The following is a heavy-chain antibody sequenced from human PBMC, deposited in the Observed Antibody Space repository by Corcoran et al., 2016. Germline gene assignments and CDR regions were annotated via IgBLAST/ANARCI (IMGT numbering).Heavy chain of an antibody. CDR3: ARQVGAVAPLNWFDP. CDR1: GGSIYSYY. J-gene: IGHJ5*02. V-gene: IGHV4-59*08. CDR2: IYYSGST. Sequence: QLQLQESGPGLVKPSETLSLTCTVSGGSIYSYYWSWIRQPPGKGLEWIGNIYYSGSTNYNPSLKSRVTISVDTSKNQLSLKLNSVTAADTAVYYCARQVGAVAPLNWFDPWGQGTLVTVSS. D-gene: IGHD2-15*01.